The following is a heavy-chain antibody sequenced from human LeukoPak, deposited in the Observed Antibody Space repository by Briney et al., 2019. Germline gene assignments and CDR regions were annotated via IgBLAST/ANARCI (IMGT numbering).Heavy chain of an antibody. Sequence: ASVKVSCKTSGYTFISNGISWVRQAPGLGLEWMGWISAYNGSTKYAHKFQDRVTLAADTSTSTAYMELRSLRYDDTAVYFCARDSGRPYYDSSGYYRYWGQGTLVTVSS. CDR3: ARDSGRPYYDSSGYYRY. V-gene: IGHV1-18*01. CDR1: GYTFISNG. CDR2: ISAYNGST. D-gene: IGHD3-22*01. J-gene: IGHJ4*02.